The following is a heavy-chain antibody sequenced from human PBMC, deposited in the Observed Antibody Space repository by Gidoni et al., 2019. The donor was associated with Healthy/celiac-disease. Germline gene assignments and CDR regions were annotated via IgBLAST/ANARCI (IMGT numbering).Heavy chain of an antibody. CDR1: GFTFSTYA. V-gene: IGHV3-23*01. CDR2: ISNDGRT. CDR3: AKEWNSHGLPLFDH. D-gene: IGHD1-1*01. Sequence: DVQVLESGGGLGRPGGSLRLSCAASGFTFSTYAMSWVRQAPGEGLEWVSGISNDGRTYYADSVKGRFTISRDNSKNTLFLQMNRLRADDTAVYYCAKEWNSHGLPLFDHWGQGTLVTVSS. J-gene: IGHJ4*02.